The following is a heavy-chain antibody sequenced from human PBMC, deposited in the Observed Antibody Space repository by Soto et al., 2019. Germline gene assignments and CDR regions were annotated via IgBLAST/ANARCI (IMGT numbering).Heavy chain of an antibody. V-gene: IGHV1-2*04. CDR1: GYTFTGYY. D-gene: IGHD3-10*01. CDR3: AREMGPGITMVRGVSPNWFDP. J-gene: IGHJ5*02. Sequence: ASVKVSCKASGYTFTGYYMHWVRQAPGQGLEWMGWINPNSGGTNYAQKFQGWVTMTRDTSISTAYMELSRLRSDDTAVYYCAREMGPGITMVRGVSPNWFDPWGKGTLVTVSS. CDR2: INPNSGGT.